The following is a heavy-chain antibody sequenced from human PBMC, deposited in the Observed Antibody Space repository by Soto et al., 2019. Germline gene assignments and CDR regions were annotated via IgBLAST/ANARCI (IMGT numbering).Heavy chain of an antibody. J-gene: IGHJ4*02. CDR2: MSGSGGST. V-gene: IGHV3-23*01. CDR3: AKNSVGVVTSRFDY. D-gene: IGHD2-21*02. CDR1: GFTFSSYA. Sequence: EVQLLESGGTLVQPGGSLRLSCAASGFTFSSYAMSWVRQAPGKGLEWVSAMSGSGGSTNYADSVKGRFTISRGNSKNTLYLQMNSLRAEDTAVYYCAKNSVGVVTSRFDYWGQGTLVTVSS.